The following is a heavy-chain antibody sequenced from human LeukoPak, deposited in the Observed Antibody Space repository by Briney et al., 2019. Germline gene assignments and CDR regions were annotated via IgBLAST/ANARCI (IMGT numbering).Heavy chain of an antibody. V-gene: IGHV4-34*09. D-gene: IGHD6-13*01. CDR3: ARDRIAAAGWFDP. J-gene: IGHJ5*02. CDR1: GGSFSGYY. Sequence: SETLSLTCAVYGGSFSGYYWSWIRQPPGKGLEWIGEINHSGSTNYNPSLKSRVTISVDTSKNQFSLKLSSVTAADTAVYYCARDRIAAAGWFDPWGQGTLVTVSS. CDR2: INHSGST.